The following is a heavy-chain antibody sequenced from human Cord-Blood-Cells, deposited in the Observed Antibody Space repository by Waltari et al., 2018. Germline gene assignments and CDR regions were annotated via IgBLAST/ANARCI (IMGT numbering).Heavy chain of an antibody. CDR1: GFTFSSYS. J-gene: IGHJ1*01. V-gene: IGHV3-21*01. CDR2: ISSSSSYI. D-gene: IGHD1-26*01. CDR3: ARVGATSEYFQH. Sequence: EVQLVESGGGLVKPGGSLRLSCAASGFTFSSYSMNWFRQAPGKGLEWVSSISSSSSYIYYADSVKGRFTISRDNAKNSLYLQMNSLRAEDTAVYYCARVGATSEYFQHWGQGTLVTVSS.